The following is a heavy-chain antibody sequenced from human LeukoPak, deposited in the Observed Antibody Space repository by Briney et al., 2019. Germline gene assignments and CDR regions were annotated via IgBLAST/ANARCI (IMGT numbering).Heavy chain of an antibody. CDR2: ISGSGGST. CDR1: GFTFSSYA. Sequence: GGSLRLSCAASGFTFSSYAMSWVRQAPGKGLEWVSAISGSGGSTYYADSVKGRFTISRDNAKNTLYLQMNSLRAEDTAFYYCVRRDTALVTYYFDYWGQGALVTVSS. V-gene: IGHV3-23*01. D-gene: IGHD5-18*01. CDR3: VRRDTALVTYYFDY. J-gene: IGHJ4*02.